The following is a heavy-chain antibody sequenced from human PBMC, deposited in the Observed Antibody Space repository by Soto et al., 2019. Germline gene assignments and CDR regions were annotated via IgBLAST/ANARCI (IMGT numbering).Heavy chain of an antibody. CDR2: ISSSGSTI. D-gene: IGHD6-13*01. V-gene: IGHV3-48*03. J-gene: IGHJ6*02. Sequence: HPGGSLRLSCAASGFTFSSYEMNWVRQAPGKGLEWVSYISSSGSTIYYADSVKGRFTISRDNAKNSLYLQMNSLRAKDTAVYYCAREGRSSLQQLVPRRYYYYGMDVWGQGTTVTVSS. CDR1: GFTFSSYE. CDR3: AREGRSSLQQLVPRRYYYYGMDV.